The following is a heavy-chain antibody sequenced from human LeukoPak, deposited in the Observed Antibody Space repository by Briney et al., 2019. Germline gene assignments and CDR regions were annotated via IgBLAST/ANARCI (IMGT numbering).Heavy chain of an antibody. CDR3: ARVGYSYAYDAFDI. CDR2: IYYSGST. CDR1: GGSISSSSYY. J-gene: IGHJ3*02. D-gene: IGHD5-18*01. V-gene: IGHV4-39*01. Sequence: SETLSLTCTVSGGSISSSSYYWGWIRQPPGKGLEWIGSIYYSGSTYYNPSLKSRVTISVDTSKNQLSLKLSSVTAADTAVYYCARVGYSYAYDAFDIWGQGTMVTVSS.